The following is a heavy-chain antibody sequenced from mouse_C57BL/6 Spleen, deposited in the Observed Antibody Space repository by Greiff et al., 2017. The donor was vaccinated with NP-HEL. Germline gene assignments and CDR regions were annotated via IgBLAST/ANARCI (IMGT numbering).Heavy chain of an antibody. Sequence: QVQLQQSGAELVRPGTSVKVSCKASGYAFTNYLIEWVKQRPGQGLEWIGVINPGSGGTNYNEKFKGKATLTADKSSSTAYMQLSSLTSEDSAVYFCARRELGHGAWFAYWGQGTLVTVSA. CDR2: INPGSGGT. D-gene: IGHD4-1*01. CDR3: ARRELGHGAWFAY. V-gene: IGHV1-54*01. J-gene: IGHJ3*01. CDR1: GYAFTNYL.